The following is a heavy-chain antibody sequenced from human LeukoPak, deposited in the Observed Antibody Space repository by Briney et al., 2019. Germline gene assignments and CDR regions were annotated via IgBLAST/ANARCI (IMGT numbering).Heavy chain of an antibody. J-gene: IGHJ6*02. Sequence: PGGSLRLSCAASGFAFSGYGMHWVRQAPGKGLEWVAVISYDGSNKYYADSVKGRFTISRDNSKNTLYLQMNGLSAEDTAVYYCAKAVVVTSYYYYGMDVWGQGTTVTVSS. D-gene: IGHD2-15*01. V-gene: IGHV3-30*18. CDR3: AKAVVVTSYYYYGMDV. CDR1: GFAFSGYG. CDR2: ISYDGSNK.